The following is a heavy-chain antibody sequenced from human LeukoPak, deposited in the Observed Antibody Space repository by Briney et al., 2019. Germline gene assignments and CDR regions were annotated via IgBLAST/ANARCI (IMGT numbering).Heavy chain of an antibody. V-gene: IGHV1-18*01. CDR2: ISAYNGNT. CDR3: ASSPHSSSSDWFDP. CDR1: GYTFTSYG. D-gene: IGHD6-6*01. J-gene: IGHJ5*02. Sequence: GASVKVSCKASGYTFTSYGISWVRQAPGQGLEWMGWISAYNGNTNYAQKLQGRVTMTTDTSTSTAYMELRSLRSDDTAVYYCASSPHSSSSDWFDPWGQGTLVTVSS.